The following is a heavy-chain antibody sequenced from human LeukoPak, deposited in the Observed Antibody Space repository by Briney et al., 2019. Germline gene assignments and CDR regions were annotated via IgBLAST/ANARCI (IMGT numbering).Heavy chain of an antibody. Sequence: GGSLRLSCAVSGFTFSDSYMTWLRQAPGKGLESLSYISPSGTDISYADSVKGRFTISRDNAKNSLYLQMNSQRAEDTAVYYCAKDRSSGRGYSYLGAFDIWGQGTMVTVSS. CDR1: GFTFSDSY. CDR2: ISPSGTDI. J-gene: IGHJ3*02. CDR3: AKDRSSGRGYSYLGAFDI. D-gene: IGHD3-22*01. V-gene: IGHV3-11*01.